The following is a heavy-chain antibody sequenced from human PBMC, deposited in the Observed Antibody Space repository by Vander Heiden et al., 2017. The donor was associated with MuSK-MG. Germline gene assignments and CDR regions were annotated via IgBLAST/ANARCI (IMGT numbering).Heavy chain of an antibody. D-gene: IGHD3-16*01. CDR3: ATSRFAFDL. V-gene: IGHV3-23*04. J-gene: IGHJ2*01. CDR1: GFTFSNYA. Sequence: EVQLVESGGGLVQPGGSLRLSCAASGFTFSNYAMAWVRQAPGKGLEWVSTISDDAGATYYADSVKGRFTISRDSSRNTVSLQMNSLTAEDTAIYYCATSRFAFDLWGRGTLVTVSS. CDR2: ISDDAGAT.